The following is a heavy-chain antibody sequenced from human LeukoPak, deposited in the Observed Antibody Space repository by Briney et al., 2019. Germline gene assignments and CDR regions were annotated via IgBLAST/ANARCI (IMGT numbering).Heavy chain of an antibody. V-gene: IGHV3-11*01. Sequence: PGGSLRLSCVASGFTFSDYYMSWIRQAPGKGLEWVSYISSSGSTKHYADSVKGRFTISRDNAKDSLYLQMNSLRAEDTAVYYCAREAYSSGWPDYWGQGTLVTVSS. CDR2: ISSSGSTK. J-gene: IGHJ4*02. CDR3: AREAYSSGWPDY. D-gene: IGHD6-19*01. CDR1: GFTFSDYY.